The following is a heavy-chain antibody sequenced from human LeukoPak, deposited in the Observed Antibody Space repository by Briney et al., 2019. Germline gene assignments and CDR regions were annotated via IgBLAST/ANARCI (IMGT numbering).Heavy chain of an antibody. D-gene: IGHD3-10*01. CDR1: GFTFSRYS. CDR3: AKFKGHYGDSEYYFDS. Sequence: GGSLRLSCAASGFTFSRYSVNWVRQAPGKGLEWVSCITGSSDYIFYADSVRGRFTFSRDNAKNSLFLQMNSLRAEDTAVYYCAKFKGHYGDSEYYFDSWGQGTLVTVSS. CDR2: ITGSSDYI. V-gene: IGHV3-21*01. J-gene: IGHJ4*02.